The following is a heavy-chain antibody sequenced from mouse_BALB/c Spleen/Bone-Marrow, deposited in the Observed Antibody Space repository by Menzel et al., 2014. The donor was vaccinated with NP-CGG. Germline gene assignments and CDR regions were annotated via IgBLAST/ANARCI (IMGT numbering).Heavy chain of an antibody. J-gene: IGHJ2*01. CDR3: ARDY. CDR2: INPSTGYA. Sequence: QVQLQQSGPELAKPGASVKMSCKASGYTFXDTWIHWIKQRHGQGLEWIGYINPSTGYAEYNQNFKDKATLTVDKSSSTAYMQLSSLTSEDSAVYYCARDYWGQGTTLTVSS. CDR1: GYTFXDTW. V-gene: IGHV1-7*01.